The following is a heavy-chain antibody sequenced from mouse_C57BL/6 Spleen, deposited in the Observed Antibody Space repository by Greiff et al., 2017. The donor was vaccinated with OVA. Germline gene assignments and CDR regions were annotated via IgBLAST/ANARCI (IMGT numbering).Heavy chain of an antibody. CDR1: GYSITSGYY. CDR2: ISYDGSN. V-gene: IGHV3-6*01. J-gene: IGHJ1*03. Sequence: DVQLQESGPGLVKPSQSLSLTCSVTGYSITSGYYWNWIRQFPGNKLEWMGYISYDGSNNYNPSLKNRISIPRDTSKNQLFLKLNSVSTGDTATDCCARHPITTVVEGYFDVWGTGTTVTVSS. D-gene: IGHD1-1*01. CDR3: ARHPITTVVEGYFDV.